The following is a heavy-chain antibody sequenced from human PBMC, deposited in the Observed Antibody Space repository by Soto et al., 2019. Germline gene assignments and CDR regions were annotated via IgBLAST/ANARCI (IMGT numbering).Heavy chain of an antibody. CDR2: IYWDDDK. J-gene: IGHJ4*02. V-gene: IGHV2-5*02. Sequence: QITLKESGPTLVKPTQTLTMTCTFSVFSLSTRGLGVGWIRQPPGKALEWLALIYWDDDKRYSPSLKSRLTINSDTPKDRVVLTRNNIDPVYTATYYRAHSISGSWFSLDFWGQGSLVTVSS. CDR3: AHSISGSWFSLDF. CDR1: VFSLSTRGLG. D-gene: IGHD6-13*01.